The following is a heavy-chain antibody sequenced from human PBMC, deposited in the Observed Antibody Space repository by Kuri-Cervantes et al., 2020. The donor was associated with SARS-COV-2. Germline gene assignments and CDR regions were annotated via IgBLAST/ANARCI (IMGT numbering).Heavy chain of an antibody. CDR2: IKQDGSEK. D-gene: IGHD1-14*01. CDR1: GFTFSSYG. V-gene: IGHV3-7*01. Sequence: GGSLRLSCAASGFTFSSYGMHWVRQAPGKGLEWVANIKQDGSEKYYVDSVKGRFTISRDNAKNSLYLQMNSLRAEDTAVYYCARGEPDYWGQGTLVTVSS. J-gene: IGHJ4*02. CDR3: ARGEPDY.